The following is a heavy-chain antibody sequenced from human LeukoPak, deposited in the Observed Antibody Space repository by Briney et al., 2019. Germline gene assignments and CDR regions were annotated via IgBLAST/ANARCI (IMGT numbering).Heavy chain of an antibody. CDR1: GFPFGSYA. CDR2: ITDGADT. D-gene: IGHD1-1*01. V-gene: IGHV3-23*01. Sequence: AGGSLRLSCAASGFPFGSYAMTWVRQAPGKGLESVSVITDGADTYYADSVKGRFTISRDNPQNTVHLQMDNLRADDTAVYYCAKVDYWSPENYLDSWGQGTLVTVSS. J-gene: IGHJ4*02. CDR3: AKVDYWSPENYLDS.